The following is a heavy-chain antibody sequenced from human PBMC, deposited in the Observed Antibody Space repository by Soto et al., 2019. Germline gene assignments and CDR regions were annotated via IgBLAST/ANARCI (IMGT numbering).Heavy chain of an antibody. J-gene: IGHJ5*02. D-gene: IGHD6-6*01. Sequence: QLQLQESGPGLVKPSETLSLTCTVSGGSISSSSYYWGWIRQPPGKGLEWIGSIYYSGSTYYNPSLKSRVTISVDTSKNQFSLKLSSVTAADTAVYYCASMYSSSSFVWFDPWGQGTLVTVSS. CDR2: IYYSGST. CDR3: ASMYSSSSFVWFDP. CDR1: GGSISSSSYY. V-gene: IGHV4-39*01.